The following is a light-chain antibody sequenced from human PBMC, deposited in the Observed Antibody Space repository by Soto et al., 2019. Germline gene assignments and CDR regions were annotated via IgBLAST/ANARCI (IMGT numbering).Light chain of an antibody. CDR1: TSDIGAYNY. V-gene: IGLV2-14*01. CDR3: SSYTSRGTLV. Sequence: QSVLTQPASVSGSPGQSITISCTGTTSDIGAYNYVSWYQHSPGNAPKLMISEVTNRPSGVSSRFSGSKSGSTASLTITGLQSDDEADYYCSSYTSRGTLVFGGGTKVTVL. CDR2: EVT. J-gene: IGLJ3*02.